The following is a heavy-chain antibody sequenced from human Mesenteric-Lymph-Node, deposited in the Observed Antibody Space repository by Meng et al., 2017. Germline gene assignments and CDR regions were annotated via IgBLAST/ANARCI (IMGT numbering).Heavy chain of an antibody. CDR3: ARDLGYYYGSGSYWDI. CDR2: INHSGST. J-gene: IGHJ3*02. Sequence: SETLSLTCAVYGGSFSGYYWSWIRQPPGKGLEWIGEINHSGSTNYNPSLKSRVTISVDTSKNQFSLKLSSVTAADTAVYYCARDLGYYYGSGSYWDIWGPGTTVTVSS. CDR1: GGSFSGYY. D-gene: IGHD3-10*01. V-gene: IGHV4-34*01.